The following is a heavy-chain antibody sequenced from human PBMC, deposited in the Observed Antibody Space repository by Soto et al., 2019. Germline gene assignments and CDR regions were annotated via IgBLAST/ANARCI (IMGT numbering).Heavy chain of an antibody. V-gene: IGHV2-5*01. Sequence: SGPTLVNPTQTLTLTCTFSGFSLSTSGVGVGWIRQPPGKALEWLALIYWNDDKRYSPSLKSRLTITKDTSKNQVVLTMTNMDPVDTATYYCATPTPLRGAMITNINFDFWGQGTPVTVSS. CDR2: IYWNDDK. J-gene: IGHJ4*02. D-gene: IGHD3-10*01. CDR1: GFSLSTSGVG. CDR3: ATPTPLRGAMITNINFDF.